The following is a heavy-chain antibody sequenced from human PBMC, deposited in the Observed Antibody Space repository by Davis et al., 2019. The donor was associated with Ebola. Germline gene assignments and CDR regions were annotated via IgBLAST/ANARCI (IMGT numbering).Heavy chain of an antibody. V-gene: IGHV4-34*09. Sequence: SQTLSLTCAVYGGSFSGYYWSWIRQPPGKGLEWIGEINHSGSTNYNPSLKSRVTISVDTSKNQFSLKLSSVTAADTAVYYCARNSGYSSGWCDYWGQGTLVTVSS. CDR3: ARNSGYSSGWCDY. J-gene: IGHJ4*02. CDR1: GGSFSGYY. D-gene: IGHD6-19*01. CDR2: INHSGST.